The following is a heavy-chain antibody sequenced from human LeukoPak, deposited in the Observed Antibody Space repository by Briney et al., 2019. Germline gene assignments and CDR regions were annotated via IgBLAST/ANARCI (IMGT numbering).Heavy chain of an antibody. Sequence: ASVKVFCKASGYTFTGYYMHWVRQAPGQGLEWMGWINPNSGGTNYAQKFQGRVTMTRDTSISTAYMELSRLRSDDTAVYYCAREPPYCSSTSCYRGGFDYWGQGTLVTVSS. J-gene: IGHJ4*02. CDR2: INPNSGGT. D-gene: IGHD2-2*02. CDR3: AREPPYCSSTSCYRGGFDY. V-gene: IGHV1-2*02. CDR1: GYTFTGYY.